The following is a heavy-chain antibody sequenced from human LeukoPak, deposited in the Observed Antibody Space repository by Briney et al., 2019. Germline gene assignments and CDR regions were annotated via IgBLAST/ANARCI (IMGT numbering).Heavy chain of an antibody. CDR3: ARARWADSSVPFDL. CDR2: INHSGST. V-gene: IGHV4-34*01. CDR1: GGSFSGYY. D-gene: IGHD3-22*01. J-gene: IGHJ2*01. Sequence: LSETLSLTCAVYGGSFSGYYWSWIRQPPGKGLEWIGEINHSGSTNYNPSLKSRVTVSVDTSKNQFSLKLSSVTAADTAVYYCARARWADSSVPFDLWGRGTLVTVSS.